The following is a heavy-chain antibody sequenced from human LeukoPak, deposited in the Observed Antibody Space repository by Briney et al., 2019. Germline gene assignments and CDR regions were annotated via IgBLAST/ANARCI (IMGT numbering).Heavy chain of an antibody. V-gene: IGHV1-2*02. CDR1: GYTFTGYY. Sequence: GASVKVSCKASGYTFTGYYMHWVRQAPGQGLEWMGWINPNSGGTNYAQKFQGRVTMTRDTSISTAYMELSRLRSDDTAVYYCARTSRYDRTLSNDAFDIWGQGTMVTVSS. CDR3: ARTSRYDRTLSNDAFDI. D-gene: IGHD3-22*01. J-gene: IGHJ3*02. CDR2: INPNSGGT.